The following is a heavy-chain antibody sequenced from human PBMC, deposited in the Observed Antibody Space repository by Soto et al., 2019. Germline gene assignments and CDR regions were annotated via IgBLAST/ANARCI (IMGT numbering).Heavy chain of an antibody. V-gene: IGHV1-18*01. D-gene: IGHD1-26*01. CDR2: ISTFNGKT. CDR1: RYTFTSHG. Sequence: QVQLVQSGGDVKTPGDSVKVSCTSSRYTFTSHGIAWVRQAPGQGLEWMGWISTFNGKTDYAQKFQGRVTMTADTLTRTVKMELRSLRFDDTAVYYCARLLTEGATFREDAFDLWGQGTKVIVS. CDR3: ARLLTEGATFREDAFDL. J-gene: IGHJ3*01.